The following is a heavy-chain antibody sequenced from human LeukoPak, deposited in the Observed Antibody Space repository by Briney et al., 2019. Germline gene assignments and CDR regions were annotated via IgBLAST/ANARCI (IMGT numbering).Heavy chain of an antibody. Sequence: SETLSLTCAVYGVSFSGYYWSWIRQPPGKGLEWIGEINHSGSTNYNPSLKSRVTISVDTSKNQFSLKLSSVTAADTAVYYCARSWNYYDSSGYYYDYWGQGTLVTVSS. CDR3: ARSWNYYDSSGYYYDY. CDR1: GVSFSGYY. CDR2: INHSGST. V-gene: IGHV4-34*01. J-gene: IGHJ4*02. D-gene: IGHD3-22*01.